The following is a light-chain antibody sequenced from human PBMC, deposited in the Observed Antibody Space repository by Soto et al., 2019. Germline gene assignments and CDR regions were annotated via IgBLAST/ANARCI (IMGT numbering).Light chain of an antibody. Sequence: EIVLTQSPGTLSLSPGERSTLSCRASQSVSSRYLAWYQQKPGQAPRLLIYGASSRATGIPDRFSGSGSGTDFILTISRLEPEDFAVYYCQLYGSSPKLTFGGGTKVEIK. CDR1: QSVSSRY. CDR3: QLYGSSPKLT. V-gene: IGKV3-20*01. J-gene: IGKJ4*01. CDR2: GAS.